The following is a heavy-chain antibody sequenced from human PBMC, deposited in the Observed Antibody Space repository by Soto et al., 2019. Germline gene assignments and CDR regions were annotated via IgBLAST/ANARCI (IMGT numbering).Heavy chain of an antibody. CDR1: GFTFTNAW. CDR2: IKTKTEGETT. Sequence: EVLLVESGGGLVEPGGSLRLSCAASGFTFTNAWMSWVRQAPGKGLEWVGRIKTKTEGETTDYAAPVKGRFTVTRDDSRNTLYLQMHSLKTEDTAVYYCTTLVRGYSYGDHWGQGTQVTVSS. D-gene: IGHD5-18*01. V-gene: IGHV3-15*01. CDR3: TTLVRGYSYGDH. J-gene: IGHJ4*02.